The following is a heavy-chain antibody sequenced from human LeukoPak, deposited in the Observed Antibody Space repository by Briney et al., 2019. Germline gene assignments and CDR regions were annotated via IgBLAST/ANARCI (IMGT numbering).Heavy chain of an antibody. CDR2: IRYDGSHK. J-gene: IGHJ4*02. V-gene: IGHV3-30*02. CDR1: GFTFSSYG. Sequence: PGGSLRLSCAASGFTFSSYGMHWVRQAPGKGLEWVAFIRYDGSHKYYADSVKGRFTISRDNSKNTLYLQMNSLRAEDTAVYYCAKDRRPNNYHASGTHYWGQGTLVTVSS. D-gene: IGHD3-10*01. CDR3: AKDRRPNNYHASGTHY.